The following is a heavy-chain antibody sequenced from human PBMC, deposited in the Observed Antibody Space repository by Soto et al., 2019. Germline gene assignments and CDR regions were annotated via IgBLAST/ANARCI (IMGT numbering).Heavy chain of an antibody. CDR1: GFTFSSYC. CDR2: ISYDGSNK. Sequence: QVQLVESGGGLVQPGRSLRLSCAASGFTFSSYCMHWVRQSPGKGLEWVAVISYDGSNKYYADSVKGRFTISRDNSKNTLYLQMNSLRAEDTAVYYCAKDSSGPADYWGQGTLVTVSS. CDR3: AKDSSGPADY. V-gene: IGHV3-30*18. J-gene: IGHJ4*02. D-gene: IGHD3-10*01.